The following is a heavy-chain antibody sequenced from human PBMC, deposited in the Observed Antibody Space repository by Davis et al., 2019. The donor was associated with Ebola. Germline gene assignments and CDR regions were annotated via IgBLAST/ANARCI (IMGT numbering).Heavy chain of an antibody. Sequence: PGGSLRLSCAASGFTFSSYGMQWVRQAPGKGLEWVAVLSYDGSIKDYAESVKGRFTISRDNSKNTLYLQMNSLRPEDTAVYYCAKPSVVVGDRTLGFDFWGQGTLVTVSS. CDR2: LSYDGSIK. J-gene: IGHJ4*02. D-gene: IGHD2-21*01. CDR3: AKPSVVVGDRTLGFDF. V-gene: IGHV3-30*18. CDR1: GFTFSSYG.